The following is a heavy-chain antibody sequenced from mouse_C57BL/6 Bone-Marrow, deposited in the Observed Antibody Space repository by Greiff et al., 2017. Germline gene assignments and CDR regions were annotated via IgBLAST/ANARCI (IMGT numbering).Heavy chain of an antibody. CDR1: GYSFTSYG. CDR3: VWSAWFAY. J-gene: IGHJ3*01. V-gene: IGHV1-81*01. Sequence: QVQLQQSGAELARPAPSVKLSCKASGYSFTSYGISWVKQRTGQGLEWIGEIYPRSGNTYYNEKLKGKATMTADTSSSTVYMELRSLTSEDAAVYFCVWSAWFAYWGQGTRVTVAA. D-gene: IGHD1-1*02. CDR2: IYPRSGNT.